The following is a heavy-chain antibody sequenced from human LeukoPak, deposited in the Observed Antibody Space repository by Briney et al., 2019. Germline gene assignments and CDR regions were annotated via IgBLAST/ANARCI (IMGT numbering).Heavy chain of an antibody. Sequence: ASVTVSCTASGYTFTSYGISWVRQAPGQGLEWMGWISAYNGNTNYAQKLQGRVTMTTDTSTSTAYMELRSLRSDDTAVYYCAREFTGGDYGMDVWGQGTTVTVSS. CDR3: AREFTGGDYGMDV. D-gene: IGHD3-10*01. CDR1: GYTFTSYG. V-gene: IGHV1-18*01. CDR2: ISAYNGNT. J-gene: IGHJ6*02.